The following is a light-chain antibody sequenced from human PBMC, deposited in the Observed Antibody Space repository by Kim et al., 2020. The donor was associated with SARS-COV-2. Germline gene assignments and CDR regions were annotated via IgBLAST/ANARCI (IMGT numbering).Light chain of an antibody. CDR2: AAS. V-gene: IGKV1-39*01. CDR3: EQSYTSPPT. CDR1: QSITTY. Sequence: DIQMTQSPLTLSASVGDRVTITCRASQSITTYLNWYQQKPGKAPSLLIYAASRLQSGVPSRFSGSGSGTDFTHTISSLQPEDFATYYCEQSYTSPPTFGQGTKVDIK. J-gene: IGKJ1*01.